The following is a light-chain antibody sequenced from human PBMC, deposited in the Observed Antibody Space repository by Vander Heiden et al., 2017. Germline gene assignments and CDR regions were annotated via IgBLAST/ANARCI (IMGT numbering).Light chain of an antibody. V-gene: IGLV2-11*01. CDR3: YSYAGSYTWV. CDR2: DVT. J-gene: IGLJ3*02. Sequence: QSALTQPRSVSGSPGQSVTISCTGTSSDVGGHDLVSWYQQYPGKAPKVLIYDVTKRPSGVPDRFSGAKSGNMASLTISGLQAEDEADYHCYSYAGSYTWVFGGGTTLTVL. CDR1: SSDVGGHDL.